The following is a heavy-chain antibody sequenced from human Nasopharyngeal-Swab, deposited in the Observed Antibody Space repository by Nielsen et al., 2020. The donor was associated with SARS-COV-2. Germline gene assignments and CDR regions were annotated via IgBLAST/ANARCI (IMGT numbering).Heavy chain of an antibody. J-gene: IGHJ6*03. V-gene: IGHV4-31*03. CDR1: VGSISSGGYY. D-gene: IGHD3-10*01. CDR3: ARERELWFGADYYYYYYMDV. Sequence: SETLSLTCTVSVGSISSGGYYWSWLRQHPGKGLEWIGYIYYSGSTYYNPSLKSRVTISVDTSKNQFSLKLSSVTAADTAVYYCARERELWFGADYYYYYYMDVWGKGTTVTVSS. CDR2: IYYSGST.